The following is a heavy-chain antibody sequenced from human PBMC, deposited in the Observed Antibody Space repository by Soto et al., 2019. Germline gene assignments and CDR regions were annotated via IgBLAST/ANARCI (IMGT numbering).Heavy chain of an antibody. J-gene: IGHJ4*02. CDR3: AREGYGYSGYFDY. D-gene: IGHD5-18*01. V-gene: IGHV4-30-2*01. CDR1: GGSISSGGYS. CDR2: IYHSGST. Sequence: QLQLQESGSGLVKPSQTLSLTCAVSGGSISSGGYSWSWIRQPPGKGLEWIGYIYHSGSTYYNPSFKSRVTISVDRSKNQFSLKLSSVTAADTAVYYCAREGYGYSGYFDYWGQGTLVTVSS.